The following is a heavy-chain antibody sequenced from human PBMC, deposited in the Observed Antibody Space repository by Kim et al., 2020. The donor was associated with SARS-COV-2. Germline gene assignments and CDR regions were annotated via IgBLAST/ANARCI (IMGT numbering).Heavy chain of an antibody. D-gene: IGHD5-18*01. CDR3: ARLRGKLYAMVTPYFDY. Sequence: LKSRVTISVDTSKNQFSLKLSSVTAADTAVYYCARLRGKLYAMVTPYFDYWGQGTLVTVSS. V-gene: IGHV4-34*01. J-gene: IGHJ4*02.